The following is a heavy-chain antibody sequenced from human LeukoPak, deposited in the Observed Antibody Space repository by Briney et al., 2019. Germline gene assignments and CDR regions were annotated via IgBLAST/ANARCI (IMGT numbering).Heavy chain of an antibody. CDR2: IYSGDST. CDR1: GFTFSTFW. V-gene: IGHV3-53*01. CDR3: ARGPLRWRFDY. Sequence: GGSLRLSCAASGFTFSTFWMSWVRQAPGKGLEWVSVIYSGDSTYYADSVKGRFTISRDNSKNTLYLQMNSLRAEDTAVYYCARGPLRWRFDYWGQGTLVTVSS. D-gene: IGHD4-23*01. J-gene: IGHJ4*02.